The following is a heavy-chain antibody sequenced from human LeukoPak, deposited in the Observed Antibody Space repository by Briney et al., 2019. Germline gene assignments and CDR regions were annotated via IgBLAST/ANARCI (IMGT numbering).Heavy chain of an antibody. CDR3: TRASWLRGEYFFDF. CDR2: IRSKAYGATS. D-gene: IGHD5-12*01. Sequence: GGSLRLSCATSGFMFSDFAMSWFRQAPGKGLEWISFIRSKAYGATSDSAASVKGRFTVSRDDSKSIAYLQMNSLKTEDTAIYYCTRASWLRGEYFFDFWGQGTLVTVSS. J-gene: IGHJ4*02. V-gene: IGHV3-49*03. CDR1: GFMFSDFA.